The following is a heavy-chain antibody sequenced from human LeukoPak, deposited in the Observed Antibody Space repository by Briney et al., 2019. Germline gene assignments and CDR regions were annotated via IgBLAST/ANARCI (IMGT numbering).Heavy chain of an antibody. Sequence: PGRSLRLSCAASGFTFSSYSMSWVRQAPGKGLEWVSFISSSSNYLYYADSVKGRFTISRDNAKNSLYLQMNSLRAEDTAVYYCARDVAARPRWFAPWGQGTLVTVSS. D-gene: IGHD6-6*01. CDR2: ISSSSNYL. V-gene: IGHV3-21*01. J-gene: IGHJ5*02. CDR1: GFTFSSYS. CDR3: ARDVAARPRWFAP.